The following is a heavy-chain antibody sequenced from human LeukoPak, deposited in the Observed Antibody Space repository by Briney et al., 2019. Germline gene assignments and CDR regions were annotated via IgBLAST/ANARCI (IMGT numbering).Heavy chain of an antibody. D-gene: IGHD3-10*02. CDR2: ISSSGSTI. CDR3: AELGITMIGGV. CDR1: GFTFDDYA. V-gene: IGHV3-48*03. J-gene: IGHJ6*04. Sequence: GGSLRLSCAASGFTFDDYALHWVRQAPGKGLEWVSYISSSGSTIYYADSVKGRFTISRDNAKNSLYLQMNSLRAEDTAVYYCAELGITMIGGVWGKGTTVTISS.